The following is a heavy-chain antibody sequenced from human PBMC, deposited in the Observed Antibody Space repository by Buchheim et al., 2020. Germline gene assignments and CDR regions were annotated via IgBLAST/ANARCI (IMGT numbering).Heavy chain of an antibody. CDR2: ISSSSSTI. Sequence: EVQLVESGGGLVQPGGSLRLSCAASGFTFSSYSMNWVRQAPGKGLEWVSYISSSSSTIYYADSVKGRFTISRDNAKNSLYLQMNSLRAEDTAVYYCARVRTAYDSSDAEEWYFDLWGRGTL. CDR1: GFTFSSYS. J-gene: IGHJ2*01. V-gene: IGHV3-48*01. D-gene: IGHD3-22*01. CDR3: ARVRTAYDSSDAEEWYFDL.